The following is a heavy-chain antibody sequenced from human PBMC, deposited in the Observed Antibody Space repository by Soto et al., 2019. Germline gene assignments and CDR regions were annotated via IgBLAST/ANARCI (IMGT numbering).Heavy chain of an antibody. CDR2: ISVSGGST. J-gene: IGHJ3*02. CDR1: GFTFTSYG. Sequence: PGGSLRLSCAASGFTFTSYGMSWVRQAPGKGLEWVSSISVSGGSTYYAGSVKGRFSISRDNSKNTLYLQMNSLGAEDTAVYYCARAKGLGYCSGCICSDDFEIRGKRTMVTI. D-gene: IGHD2-15*01. CDR3: ARAKGLGYCSGCICSDDFEI. V-gene: IGHV3-23*01.